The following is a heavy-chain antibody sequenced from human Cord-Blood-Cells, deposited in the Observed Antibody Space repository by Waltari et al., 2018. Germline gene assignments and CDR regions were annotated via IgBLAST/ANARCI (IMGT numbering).Heavy chain of an antibody. J-gene: IGHJ4*02. V-gene: IGHV1-69*01. CDR3: ARGVVPRYCSSTSCQTAGFDY. CDR2: IIPIFGTA. Sequence: QVQLVQSGAEVKKPGSSVKVSCKASGGTFSSYAISWVRQAPGQGLEWMGGIIPIFGTANYAQKFQGRVTITADESTSTAYMELSSLGSEDTAVYYCARGVVPRYCSSTSCQTAGFDYWGQGTLVTVSS. CDR1: GGTFSSYA. D-gene: IGHD2-2*01.